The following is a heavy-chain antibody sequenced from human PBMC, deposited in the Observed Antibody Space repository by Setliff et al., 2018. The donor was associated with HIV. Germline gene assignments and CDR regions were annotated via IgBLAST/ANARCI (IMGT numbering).Heavy chain of an antibody. CDR1: GGTIASGGHY. CDR3: ARGDVYCTNGYLY. J-gene: IGHJ4*02. V-gene: IGHV4-31*03. Sequence: SETLSLTCTVSGGTIASGGHYWSWIRQHPGKGLEWIGYIFYSGDTSYNPSLKSRLTLSLDMSKNQFSLKVNSVTAADTAVYYCARGDVYCTNGYLYWGQGTLVTVSS. D-gene: IGHD2-8*01. CDR2: IFYSGDT.